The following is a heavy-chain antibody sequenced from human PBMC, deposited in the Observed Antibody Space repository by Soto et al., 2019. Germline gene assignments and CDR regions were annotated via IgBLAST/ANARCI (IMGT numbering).Heavy chain of an antibody. D-gene: IGHD2-15*01. CDR3: AKALVVVGSKDY. V-gene: IGHV3-23*01. J-gene: IGHJ4*02. Sequence: EVQLLESGGGLVQPGGSLRLSCAASGFTFRSYAMGWVRQAPGKGLEWVSAISGSGGSTYYADSVKGRFTISRDNSKNTLYLQMNSLRAEDTAVYYCAKALVVVGSKDYWGQGTLVTVSS. CDR1: GFTFRSYA. CDR2: ISGSGGST.